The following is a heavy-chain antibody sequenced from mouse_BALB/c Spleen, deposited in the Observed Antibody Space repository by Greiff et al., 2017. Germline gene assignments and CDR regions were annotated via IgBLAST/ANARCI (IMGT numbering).Heavy chain of an antibody. Sequence: QVQLKQSGAELAKPGASVKMSCKASGYTFTSYWMHWVKQRPGQGLEWIGYINPSTGYTEYNQKFKDKATLTADKSSSTAYMQLSSLTSEDSAVYYCARWGYGNYYAMDYWGQGTSVTVSS. J-gene: IGHJ4*01. CDR3: ARWGYGNYYAMDY. CDR1: GYTFTSYW. CDR2: INPSTGYT. V-gene: IGHV1-7*01. D-gene: IGHD2-1*01.